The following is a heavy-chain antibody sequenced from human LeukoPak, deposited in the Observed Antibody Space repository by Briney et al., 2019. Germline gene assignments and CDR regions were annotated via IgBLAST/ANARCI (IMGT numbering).Heavy chain of an antibody. CDR1: GGSISSGGYY. J-gene: IGHJ4*02. CDR2: IYYSGST. Sequence: SQTLSLTCTVSGGSISSGGYYWSWLRQHPGKGLEWIGYIYYSGSTYYNPSLKSRVTISVDTSKNQFSLKLSSVTAADTAVYYCARGFCSSTSCYFVPVEWGQGTLVTVSS. D-gene: IGHD2-2*01. V-gene: IGHV4-31*03. CDR3: ARGFCSSTSCYFVPVE.